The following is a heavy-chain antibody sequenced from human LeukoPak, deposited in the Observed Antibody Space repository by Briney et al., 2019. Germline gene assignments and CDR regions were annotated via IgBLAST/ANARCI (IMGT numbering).Heavy chain of an antibody. V-gene: IGHV3-9*03. Sequence: PGRSLRLSCAASGFTFDDYAMHWVRQAPGKGLEWVSGISWNSGSLGYADSVKGRFTISRDNAKNSLYLQMNSLRAEDMALYYCAKGSSGSYLAGAFDIWGQGTMVTVSS. D-gene: IGHD1-26*01. CDR3: AKGSSGSYLAGAFDI. CDR2: ISWNSGSL. J-gene: IGHJ3*02. CDR1: GFTFDDYA.